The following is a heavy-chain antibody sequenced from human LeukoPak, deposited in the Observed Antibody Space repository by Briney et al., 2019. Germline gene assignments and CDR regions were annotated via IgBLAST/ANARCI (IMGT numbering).Heavy chain of an antibody. V-gene: IGHV3-23*01. CDR3: AKEGATPFDY. Sequence: PGGSLRLSCAASGFTFSNYAMRWVRQAPGKGLEWVSGISGSGDSTYYADSVKGRFTISRDNSKNTLYLQMNSLRAEDTAVYYCAKEGATPFDYWGQGTLVTVSS. CDR2: ISGSGDST. J-gene: IGHJ4*02. D-gene: IGHD1-26*01. CDR1: GFTFSNYA.